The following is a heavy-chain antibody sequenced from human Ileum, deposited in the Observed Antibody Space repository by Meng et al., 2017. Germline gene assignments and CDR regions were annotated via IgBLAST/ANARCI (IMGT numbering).Heavy chain of an antibody. Sequence: GGSLRLSCAASGFSFSSHWMSWVRQISGKGLEWVANIKYDGSETIYVDSVRGRFTISRDNTKNSLYLQMNYLRAEDTAVYYCVRMQLWHTTDYWGQGPTVPVSS. CDR3: VRMQLWHTTDY. CDR1: GFSFSSHW. CDR2: IKYDGSET. D-gene: IGHD3-16*01. J-gene: IGHJ4*02. V-gene: IGHV3-7*01.